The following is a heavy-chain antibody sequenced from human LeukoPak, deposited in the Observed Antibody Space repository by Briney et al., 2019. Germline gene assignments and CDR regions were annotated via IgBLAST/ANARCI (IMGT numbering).Heavy chain of an antibody. J-gene: IGHJ4*02. CDR1: GFTFSSYA. CDR3: AKVRHIVGATSDY. D-gene: IGHD1-26*01. Sequence: PGGSLRLSCAASGFTFSSYAMSWVRQAPGKGLEWVSATSGSGGSTYYADSVKGRFTISRDNSKNTLYLQMNSLRAEDTAVYYCAKVRHIVGATSDYWGRGTLVTVSS. V-gene: IGHV3-23*01. CDR2: TSGSGGST.